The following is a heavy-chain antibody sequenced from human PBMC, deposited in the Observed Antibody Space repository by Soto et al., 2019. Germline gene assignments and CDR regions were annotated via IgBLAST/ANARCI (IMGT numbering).Heavy chain of an antibody. D-gene: IGHD2-15*01. CDR2: IYYSGSN. V-gene: IGHV4-31*03. Sequence: QVQLQESGPGLVKPSQTLSLTCTVSGVSISSGGYYWSWIRQHPGKGLEWIGYIYYSGSNYYNPSLQSRVTISVDASKNQFSLKLNSVTAADTAVYFCARDAYCSGGSCMGSYFDYWGQGTLVTVSS. CDR1: GVSISSGGYY. CDR3: ARDAYCSGGSCMGSYFDY. J-gene: IGHJ4*02.